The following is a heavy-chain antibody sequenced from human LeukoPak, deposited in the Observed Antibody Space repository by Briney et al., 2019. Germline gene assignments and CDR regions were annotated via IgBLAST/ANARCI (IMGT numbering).Heavy chain of an antibody. CDR2: ISSSSSYI. CDR3: ARARSYSSELQH. J-gene: IGHJ1*01. Sequence: GGSLRPSCAASGFTFSSYSMNWVRQAPGKGLEWVSSISSSSSYIYYADSVKGRFTISRDNAKNSLYLQMNSLRAEDTAVYYCARARSYSSELQHWGQGTLVTVSS. D-gene: IGHD6-25*01. V-gene: IGHV3-21*01. CDR1: GFTFSSYS.